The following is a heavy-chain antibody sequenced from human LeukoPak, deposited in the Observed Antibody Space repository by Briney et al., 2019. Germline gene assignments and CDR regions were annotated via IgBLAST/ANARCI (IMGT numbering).Heavy chain of an antibody. D-gene: IGHD3-10*01. Sequence: SEALSLTCTVSGGSLGSYYWSWMREPPGKGLGWIGYIYYSGNTNYNPSLKSGFTISVDTSKNQFSLKLSSVPAADTAVYYCARHFGLTYYYGSGSYFPYYFDYWGQGTLVTVSS. CDR2: IYYSGNT. CDR3: ARHFGLTYYYGSGSYFPYYFDY. V-gene: IGHV4-59*08. J-gene: IGHJ4*02. CDR1: GGSLGSYY.